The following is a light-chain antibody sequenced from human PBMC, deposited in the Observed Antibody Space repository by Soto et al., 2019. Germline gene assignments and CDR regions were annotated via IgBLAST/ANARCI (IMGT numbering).Light chain of an antibody. V-gene: IGKV3-20*01. Sequence: VLTQSPGTLSLSPGERATLSCRASESIVNNNLAWYQQKPGQAPRLLISGASNRATGVPDRFSGSRSRSDFTLTIDMLEREDFAVFYCQQYGDFPPEYTFGQGTKLEIK. CDR3: QQYGDFPPEYT. CDR1: ESIVNNN. J-gene: IGKJ2*01. CDR2: GAS.